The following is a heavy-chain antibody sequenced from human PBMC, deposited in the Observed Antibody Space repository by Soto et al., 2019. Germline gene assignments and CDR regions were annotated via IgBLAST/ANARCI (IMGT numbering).Heavy chain of an antibody. D-gene: IGHD7-27*01. CDR1: GGSIRNYY. V-gene: IGHV4-59*01. CDR3: ARLGQAPYRSWFDP. Sequence: QVQLQESGPGLVKPSETRSLTCTVSGGSIRNYYWIWIRQPPGKGLEWIGYIYHSGSTNYNPSLKSRVIISVDTSRNQFSLKLKSVTAADTAVYYCARLGQAPYRSWFDPWGQGTLVTVSS. CDR2: IYHSGST. J-gene: IGHJ5*02.